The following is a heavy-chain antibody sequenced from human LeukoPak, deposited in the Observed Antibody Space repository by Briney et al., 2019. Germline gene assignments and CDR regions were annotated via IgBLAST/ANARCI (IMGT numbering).Heavy chain of an antibody. V-gene: IGHV4-31*03. CDR3: ARRNGYCSATTCHNGFDP. CDR2: SYSSGTT. CDR1: GGSISSGGHY. D-gene: IGHD2-2*03. Sequence: PSQTLSLTCTVSGGSISSGGHYWSWIRQHPEKGLEWIGYSYSSGTTYDNPSLKSRVTISVDSSKNQFSLKLSSVTAADTAVYYCARRNGYCSATTCHNGFDPWGQGTLVTVSS. J-gene: IGHJ5*02.